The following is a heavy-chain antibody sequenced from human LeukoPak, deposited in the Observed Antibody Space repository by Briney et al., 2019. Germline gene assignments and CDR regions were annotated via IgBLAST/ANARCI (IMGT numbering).Heavy chain of an antibody. J-gene: IGHJ4*02. CDR2: ISGSNSYI. CDR1: AFIFSGHW. D-gene: IGHD1-1*01. V-gene: IGHV3-21*01. Sequence: TGGSLRLSCEGSAFIFSGHWMNWVRQTPGKGLEWVSSISGSNSYIFYADSVKGRFTVSRDNAKDSLYLQMNSLRAEDTAVYYCARALTTLTYEGYWGQGTLVTVSS. CDR3: ARALTTLTYEGY.